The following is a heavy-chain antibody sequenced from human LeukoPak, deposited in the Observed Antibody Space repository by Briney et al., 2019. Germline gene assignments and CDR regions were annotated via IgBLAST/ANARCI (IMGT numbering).Heavy chain of an antibody. V-gene: IGHV1-2*02. CDR1: GFTFTGHS. Sequence: ASVKVSCKASGFTFTGHSIHWVRQAPGQGLEWMGWVSPNSGGTKYAQKFQGRVTMTRDTSISTAYMELTSPGSDDTAVYYCARDPGVTNWFDPWGQGTLVTVSS. CDR3: ARDPGVTNWFDP. D-gene: IGHD2-21*02. CDR2: VSPNSGGT. J-gene: IGHJ5*02.